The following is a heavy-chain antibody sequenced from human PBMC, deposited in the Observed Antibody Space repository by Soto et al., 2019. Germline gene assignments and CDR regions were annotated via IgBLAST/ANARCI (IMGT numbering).Heavy chain of an antibody. V-gene: IGHV3-23*01. CDR3: AKARDQQWVRLPFDY. CDR2: FSATSENT. CDR1: GFFFSSYT. D-gene: IGHD6-19*01. J-gene: IGHJ4*02. Sequence: EVQLLESGGGLVQPGGSLRLSCVGSGFFFSSYTMTWVRQAPGKGLEWVSSFSATSENTYYADSVRGQFTISRDNSKNTLFLQMNSLTAEDTAMYYCAKARDQQWVRLPFDYWGQGILVSVSS.